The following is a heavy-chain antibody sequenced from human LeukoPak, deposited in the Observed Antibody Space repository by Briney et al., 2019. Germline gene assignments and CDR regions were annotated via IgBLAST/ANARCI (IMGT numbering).Heavy chain of an antibody. Sequence: GGSLRLSCATSRFTFSRYGMHWVRQAPGKGLEWVAVIWYDGSNKYYADSAKGRFTISRDNSKNTLYLQMNSLRAEDTAVYYCAKGGYDFWSGYYTDYYYYYYGMDVWGQGTTVTVSS. CDR3: AKGGYDFWSGYYTDYYYYYYGMDV. CDR2: IWYDGSNK. V-gene: IGHV3-33*06. CDR1: RFTFSRYG. D-gene: IGHD3-3*01. J-gene: IGHJ6*02.